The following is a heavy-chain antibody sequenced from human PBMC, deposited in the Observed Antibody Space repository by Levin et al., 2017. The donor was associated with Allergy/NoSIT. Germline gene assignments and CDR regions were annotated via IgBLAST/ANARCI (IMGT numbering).Heavy chain of an antibody. D-gene: IGHD3-3*01. V-gene: IGHV3-7*01. CDR2: IKQDGSET. CDR1: GFAFSSYW. Sequence: SGGSLRLSCAASGFAFSSYWMDWVRQAPGKGLEWVANIKQDGSETYYTDSLKGRFTISRDNAKNSLYLQMNSLRADDTAVYYCARDRSGSYDFWSGLDYWGQGALVTVSS. J-gene: IGHJ4*02. CDR3: ARDRSGSYDFWSGLDY.